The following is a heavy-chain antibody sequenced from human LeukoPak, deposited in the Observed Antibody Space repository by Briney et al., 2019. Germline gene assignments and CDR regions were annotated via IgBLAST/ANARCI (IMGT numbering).Heavy chain of an antibody. D-gene: IGHD4-11*01. J-gene: IGHJ5*02. CDR3: ARLATVTSWFDP. CDR1: GYTFTSYD. CDR2: MNPNSGNT. V-gene: IGHV1-8*01. Sequence: ASVKVSCKASGYTFTSYDINWVRQATGQGLEWMGWMNPNSGNTGYAQKFQGRVTMTRNTSISTAYMELSSLRSEDTAVYYCARLATVTSWFDPWGQGTLVTVSS.